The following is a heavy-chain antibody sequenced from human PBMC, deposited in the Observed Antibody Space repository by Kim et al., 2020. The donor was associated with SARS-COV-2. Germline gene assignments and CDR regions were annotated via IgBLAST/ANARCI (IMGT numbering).Heavy chain of an antibody. Sequence: GESLKISCKGSGYRFTHYWIGWVRQMPGKGLEWIGVIYPGDSDTIYSPLFEGQVTISADKSVSTAYLQWRSLKTSDTAMYYCASSYFDFWRDGMDVWGQGTTVIVSS. CDR2: IYPGDSDT. CDR1: GYRFTHYW. J-gene: IGHJ6*02. CDR3: ASSYFDFWRDGMDV. D-gene: IGHD3-3*01. V-gene: IGHV5-51*01.